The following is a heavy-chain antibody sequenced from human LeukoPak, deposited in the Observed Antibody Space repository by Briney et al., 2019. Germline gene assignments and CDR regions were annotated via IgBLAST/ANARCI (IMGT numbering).Heavy chain of an antibody. J-gene: IGHJ4*02. D-gene: IGHD1-26*01. V-gene: IGHV3-13*04. CDR1: GFTFSSYD. CDR3: ARTSGSYYEFDY. Sequence: GGSLRLSCAASGFTFSSYDMHWVRQATGKGLEWFSAIGTAGDTYYPGSVKGRFTISRENAKNSLYLQMNSLRAGDTAVYYCARTSGSYYEFDYWGQGTLVTVSS. CDR2: IGTAGDT.